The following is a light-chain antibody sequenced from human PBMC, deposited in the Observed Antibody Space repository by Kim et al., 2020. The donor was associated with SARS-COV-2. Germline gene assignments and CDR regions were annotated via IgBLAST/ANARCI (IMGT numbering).Light chain of an antibody. J-gene: IGLJ1*01. Sequence: SHELIQPPSVSVAPGKTARITCGGNNIGSKSVHWYQQKPGQAPVLVIYYDSDRPSGIPERFSGSNSGNTATLTISRVEAGDEADYYCQVWDSSSDHRYV. CDR2: YDS. CDR3: QVWDSSSDHRYV. V-gene: IGLV3-21*04. CDR1: NIGSKS.